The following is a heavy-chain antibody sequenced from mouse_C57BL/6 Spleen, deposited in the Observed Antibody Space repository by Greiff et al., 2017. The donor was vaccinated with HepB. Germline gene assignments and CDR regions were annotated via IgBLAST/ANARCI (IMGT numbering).Heavy chain of an antibody. CDR1: GFTFSSYA. CDR2: ISDGGSYT. CDR3: ARDRYYSNFRYFDV. J-gene: IGHJ1*03. D-gene: IGHD2-5*01. Sequence: EVHLVESGGGLVKPGGSLKLSCAASGFTFSSYAMSWVRQTPEKRLEWVATISDGGSYTYYPDNVKGRFTISRDNAKNNLYLQMSHLKSEDTAMYYCARDRYYSNFRYFDVWGTGTTVTVSS. V-gene: IGHV5-4*01.